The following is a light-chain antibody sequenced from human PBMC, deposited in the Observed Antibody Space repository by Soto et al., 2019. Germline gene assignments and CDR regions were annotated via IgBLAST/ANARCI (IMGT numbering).Light chain of an antibody. CDR2: AAS. CDR3: QQSYSTPH. Sequence: DIPMTQSPSSLSASVGDRVTITFRASQSISSYLNWYQQKPGKAPKLLIYAASSLQSGVPSRFSGSGSGTDFTLTISSLQPEDFATYYCQQSYSTPHFGQGTRLEIK. J-gene: IGKJ5*01. CDR1: QSISSY. V-gene: IGKV1-39*01.